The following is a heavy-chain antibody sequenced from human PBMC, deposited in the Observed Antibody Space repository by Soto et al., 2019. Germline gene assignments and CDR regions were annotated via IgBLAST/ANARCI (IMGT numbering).Heavy chain of an antibody. J-gene: IGHJ6*02. Sequence: GGSLRLSCAASGFTFSSYAMHWVRQAPGKGLEWVAVISYDGSNKYYADSVKGRFTISRDNSKNTLYLQMNSLRAEDTAVYYCARGQLLGYYYYGMDVWGQGTTVTVSS. CDR1: GFTFSSYA. CDR2: ISYDGSNK. V-gene: IGHV3-30-3*01. D-gene: IGHD5-18*01. CDR3: ARGQLLGYYYYGMDV.